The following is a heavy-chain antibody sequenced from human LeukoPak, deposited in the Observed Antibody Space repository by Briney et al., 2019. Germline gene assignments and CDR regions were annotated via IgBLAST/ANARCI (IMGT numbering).Heavy chain of an antibody. CDR3: AREDSSGYSQQIDY. D-gene: IGHD3-22*01. J-gene: IGHJ4*02. Sequence: GGSLRLSCAASGFTFSSYSMNWVRQAPGKGLEWVSSISSSSSYIYYADSVEGRFTISRDNAKNSLYLQMNSLRAEDTAVYYCAREDSSGYSQQIDYWGQGTLVTVSS. V-gene: IGHV3-21*01. CDR1: GFTFSSYS. CDR2: ISSSSSYI.